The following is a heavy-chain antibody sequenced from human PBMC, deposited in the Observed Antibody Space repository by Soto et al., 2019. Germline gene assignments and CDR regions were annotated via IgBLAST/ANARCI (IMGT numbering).Heavy chain of an antibody. J-gene: IGHJ4*02. CDR1: GYNFNNYW. Sequence: GESLKISCKGSGYNFNNYWINWVCQMPGKGLEWMGRIDPYDSYTNYSPSFQGHVTISVDTSSSTAYLQWSSLKASDTAMYYCARLDSRQLAPDYWGQGTLVTVSS. V-gene: IGHV5-10-1*01. D-gene: IGHD6-13*01. CDR3: ARLDSRQLAPDY. CDR2: IDPYDSYT.